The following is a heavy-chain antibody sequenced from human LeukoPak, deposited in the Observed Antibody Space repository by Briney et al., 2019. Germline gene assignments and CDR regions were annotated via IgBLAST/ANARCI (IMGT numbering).Heavy chain of an antibody. V-gene: IGHV3-21*01. CDR2: ISSSSSYI. J-gene: IGHJ4*02. Sequence: GGSLRLSCAASGFTFSSYSMNWVRQAPGKGLEWVSSISSSSSYIYYADSVKGRFTISRDNAKNSLYLQMNSLRAEDTAVNYCARDTHYYDSSGYYRIYYFDYWGQGTLVTVSS. CDR1: GFTFSSYS. CDR3: ARDTHYYDSSGYYRIYYFDY. D-gene: IGHD3-22*01.